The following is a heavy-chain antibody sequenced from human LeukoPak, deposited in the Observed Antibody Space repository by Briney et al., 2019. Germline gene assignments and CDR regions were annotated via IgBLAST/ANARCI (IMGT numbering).Heavy chain of an antibody. J-gene: IGHJ4*02. Sequence: PSETLSLTCTVSGGSISSSSYYWGWIRQPPGKGLEWIGSIYYSGSTHYNPSLKSRVTISVDTSKNQFSLKLSSVTAADTAVYYCARLQDGYNSFDYWGQGTLVTVSS. CDR2: IYYSGST. V-gene: IGHV4-39*01. CDR1: GGSISSSSYY. D-gene: IGHD5-24*01. CDR3: ARLQDGYNSFDY.